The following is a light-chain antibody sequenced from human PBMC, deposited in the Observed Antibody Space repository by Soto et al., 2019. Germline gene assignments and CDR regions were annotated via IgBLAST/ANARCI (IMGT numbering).Light chain of an antibody. Sequence: QLVLTQSPSASASLGASVKRTCTLSSGHSSYAIAWHQQQPEKGPRYLMKLNSDGSHSKGDGIPDRFSGSSSGAERYLTISSLQSEDEADYYCQTWVTGIYVFGTGTKLTVL. CDR1: SGHSSYA. J-gene: IGLJ1*01. CDR3: QTWVTGIYV. CDR2: LNSDGSH. V-gene: IGLV4-69*01.